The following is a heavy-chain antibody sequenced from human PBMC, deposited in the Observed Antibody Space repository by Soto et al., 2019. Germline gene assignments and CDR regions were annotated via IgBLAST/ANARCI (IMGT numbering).Heavy chain of an antibody. CDR1: GFTFSSYA. V-gene: IGHV3-23*01. D-gene: IGHD3-16*01. J-gene: IGHJ3*02. CDR3: AALIDPNPDAFDI. CDR2: ISGSGGST. Sequence: PGGSLRLSCAASGFTFSSYAMSWVRQAPGKRLEWVSAISGSGGSTYYADSVKGRFTISRDNSKNTLYLQMNSLRAEDTAVYYCAALIDPNPDAFDIWGQGTMVTVSS.